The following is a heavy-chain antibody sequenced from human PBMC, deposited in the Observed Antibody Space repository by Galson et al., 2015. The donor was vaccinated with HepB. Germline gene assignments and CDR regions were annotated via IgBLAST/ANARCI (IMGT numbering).Heavy chain of an antibody. V-gene: IGHV4-31*03. CDR1: GGSISSGGYY. CDR2: IYYSGST. J-gene: IGHJ5*02. Sequence: LSLTCTVSGGSISSGGYYWSWIRQHPGKGLEWIGYIYYSGSTYYNPSLKSRVTISVDTSKNQFSLKLSSVTAADTAVYYCAGGRRFYNWFDPWGQGTLVTVSS. CDR3: AGGRRFYNWFDP. D-gene: IGHD2-15*01.